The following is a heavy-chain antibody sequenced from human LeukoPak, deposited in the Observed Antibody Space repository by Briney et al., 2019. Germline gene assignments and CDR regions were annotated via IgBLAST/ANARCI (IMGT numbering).Heavy chain of an antibody. Sequence: SETLPLTCAVCGDSFSSHYWTWVRQSPGTGLEWIGYLSHIGRTNYNPSLKSRVTISIDTSKNQFSLKLRSVTAADTAVYYCARDLVTVTKGFDIWGQGTMVSVSS. CDR1: GDSFSSHY. J-gene: IGHJ3*02. D-gene: IGHD4-17*01. CDR2: LSHIGRT. CDR3: ARDLVTVTKGFDI. V-gene: IGHV4-59*11.